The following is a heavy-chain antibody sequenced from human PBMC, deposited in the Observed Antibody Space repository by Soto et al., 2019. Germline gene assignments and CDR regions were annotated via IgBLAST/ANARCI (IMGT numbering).Heavy chain of an antibody. CDR1: RFSFSSYA. Sequence: QVRLVESGGGVVQPGRSLRLSCTASRFSFSSYAMYWFRQPPGKGLEWVAVISHDGLNKHYADSVKGRVTVSRDNSNHSLDLQLNSLRGEDTAMYYCARDMYSSDYFVKWFEPWGQGTLVTVSS. CDR3: ARDMYSSDYFVKWFEP. CDR2: ISHDGLNK. D-gene: IGHD6-19*01. J-gene: IGHJ5*02. V-gene: IGHV3-30-3*01.